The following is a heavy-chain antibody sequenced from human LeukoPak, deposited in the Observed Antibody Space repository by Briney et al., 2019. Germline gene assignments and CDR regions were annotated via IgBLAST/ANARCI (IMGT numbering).Heavy chain of an antibody. V-gene: IGHV1-8*01. CDR1: GYTFTSYD. J-gene: IGHJ4*02. CDR3: ARDRGYYYGSGSSIDY. Sequence: ASVKVSCKASGYTFTSYDINWVRQATGQWLEWMGWMNPNSGNTGYAQKFQGRVTMTRNTSISTAYMELSSLRSEDTAVYYCARDRGYYYGSGSSIDYWGQGTLVTVSS. CDR2: MNPNSGNT. D-gene: IGHD3-10*01.